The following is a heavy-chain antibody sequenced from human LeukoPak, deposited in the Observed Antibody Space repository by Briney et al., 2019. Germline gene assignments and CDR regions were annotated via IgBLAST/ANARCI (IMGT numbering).Heavy chain of an antibody. J-gene: IGHJ6*03. D-gene: IGHD1-14*01. CDR2: MNPISGDT. CDR3: ARGGQPPHHPRYYYYYYMDV. CDR1: GYTFTSYD. Sequence: ASVKVSCKASGYTFTSYDINWVRQATGQGLEWMGWMNPISGDTGYALKFQGRVTMSRNTSISTAYMELGSLRSEDTAVYYCARGGQPPHHPRYYYYYYMDVWGKGTTVTVSS. V-gene: IGHV1-8*02.